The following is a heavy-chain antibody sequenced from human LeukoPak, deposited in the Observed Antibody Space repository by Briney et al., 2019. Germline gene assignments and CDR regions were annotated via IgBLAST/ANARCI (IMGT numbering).Heavy chain of an antibody. CDR2: ITGSGDTT. Sequence: GGSLRLSCAASGFIFRNYAMSWVRQAPGKGLEWVSAITGSGDTTYYADSVKGRFTISRDNSMNTLYVEMNTLRAEDTAVYYCAKWGDYDILTGYYVSDFWGQGTLVTVSS. D-gene: IGHD3-9*01. V-gene: IGHV3-23*01. CDR1: GFIFRNYA. J-gene: IGHJ4*02. CDR3: AKWGDYDILTGYYVSDF.